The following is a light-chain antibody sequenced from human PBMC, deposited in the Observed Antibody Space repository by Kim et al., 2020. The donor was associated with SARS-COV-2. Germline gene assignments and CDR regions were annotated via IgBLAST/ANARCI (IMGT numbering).Light chain of an antibody. V-gene: IGLV3-21*04. CDR2: YDN. J-gene: IGLJ1*01. CDR1: NIGSKS. CDR3: QMWDGSGGPSYV. Sequence: SYELTQPPSVSVAPGKTARVTCGGHNIGSKSVQWYQQKPGQAPVLVIYYDNNRPSGIPDRFSGSNSGNTATLTISRVEAGDEADYYCQMWDGSGGPSYVFGAGTKVTVL.